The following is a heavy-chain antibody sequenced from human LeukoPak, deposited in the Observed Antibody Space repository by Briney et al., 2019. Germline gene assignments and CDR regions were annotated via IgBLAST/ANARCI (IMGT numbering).Heavy chain of an antibody. V-gene: IGHV1-18*01. CDR3: ARDTPSESRSGSYYNEIDY. CDR1: GYTFTSYG. Sequence: ASVKVSCKASGYTFTSYGISWVRQAPGQGLEWMGWISAYNGNTNYAQKLQGRVTMTTDTSTSTAYMELRSLRSDDTAVYYCARDTPSESRSGSYYNEIDYWGQGTLVTVSS. D-gene: IGHD3-10*01. CDR2: ISAYNGNT. J-gene: IGHJ4*02.